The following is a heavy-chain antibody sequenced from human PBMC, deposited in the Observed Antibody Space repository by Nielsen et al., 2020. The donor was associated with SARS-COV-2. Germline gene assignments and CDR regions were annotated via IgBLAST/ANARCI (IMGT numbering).Heavy chain of an antibody. J-gene: IGHJ4*02. D-gene: IGHD3-10*01. CDR3: ARNKRYGVELWFGGYY. V-gene: IGHV4-31*03. Sequence: SETLSLTCTVSGGSISSGGYYWSWIRQHPGKGLEWIGYIYYSGSTYYNPSLKSRVTISVDTSKNQFSLKLSSVTAADTAVYYCARNKRYGVELWFGGYYWGQGTLVTVSS. CDR1: GGSISSGGYY. CDR2: IYYSGST.